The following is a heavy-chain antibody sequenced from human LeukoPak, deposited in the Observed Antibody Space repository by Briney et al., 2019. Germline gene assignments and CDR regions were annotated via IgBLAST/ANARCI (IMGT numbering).Heavy chain of an antibody. Sequence: SGTLPLTCAVSGGSISSSNWWSWVRQPPGRGLELIGEIYHSGSTNYNPSLKSRVTISVDKSKNQFSLKLSSVTAADTAVYYCARWVGQYFFDYWGQGTLVTVSS. J-gene: IGHJ4*02. D-gene: IGHD1-26*01. V-gene: IGHV4-4*02. CDR3: ARWVGQYFFDY. CDR1: GGSISSSNW. CDR2: IYHSGST.